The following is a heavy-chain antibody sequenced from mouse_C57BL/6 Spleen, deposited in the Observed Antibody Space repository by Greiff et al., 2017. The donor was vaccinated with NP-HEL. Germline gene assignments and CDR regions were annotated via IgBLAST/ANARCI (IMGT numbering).Heavy chain of an antibody. CDR2: ISYDGSN. V-gene: IGHV3-6*01. D-gene: IGHD2-4*01. J-gene: IGHJ3*01. CDR1: GYSITSGYY. CDR3: ATYYDYDEAY. Sequence: DVKLQESGPGLVKPSQSLSLTCSVTGYSITSGYYWNWIRQFPGNKLEWMGYISYDGSNNYNPSLKNRISITRDTSKNQFFLKLNSVTTEDTATYYCATYYDYDEAYWGQGTLVTVSA.